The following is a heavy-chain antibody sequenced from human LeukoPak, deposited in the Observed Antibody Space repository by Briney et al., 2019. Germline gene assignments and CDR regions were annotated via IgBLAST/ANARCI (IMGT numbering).Heavy chain of an antibody. Sequence: PSETLSLTCTVSGGSISSSYWSWIRQPPGKGLEWIGYIYYSGSTNYNPSLKSRVTISVDTSKNQFSLKLSSVTAADTAVYYCARDRFRAAAGRNYYYMDVWGKGTTVTVSS. CDR3: ARDRFRAAAGRNYYYMDV. V-gene: IGHV4-59*01. J-gene: IGHJ6*03. CDR1: GGSISSSY. CDR2: IYYSGST. D-gene: IGHD6-13*01.